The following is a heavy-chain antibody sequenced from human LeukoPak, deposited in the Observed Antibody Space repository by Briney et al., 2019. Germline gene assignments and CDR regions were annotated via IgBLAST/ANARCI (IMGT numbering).Heavy chain of an antibody. CDR2: ISAYNGNT. V-gene: IGHV1-18*01. CDR3: ASMTTATSANYYYYYGMDV. Sequence: ASVKVSCKASGYTFTSYGISWVRQAPGQGLEWMGWISAYNGNTNYARKFQGRVTMTRNTSISTAYMELSSLRSEDTAVYYCASMTTATSANYYYYYGMDVWGQGTTVTVSS. J-gene: IGHJ6*02. CDR1: GYTFTSYG. D-gene: IGHD4-11*01.